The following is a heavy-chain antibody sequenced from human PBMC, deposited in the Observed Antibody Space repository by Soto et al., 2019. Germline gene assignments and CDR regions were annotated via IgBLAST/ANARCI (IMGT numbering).Heavy chain of an antibody. D-gene: IGHD4-17*01. CDR3: ARGPTYYGDKNQPDY. J-gene: IGHJ4*02. V-gene: IGHV3-33*01. CDR1: GFTFSSYG. CDR2: IWYDGSNK. Sequence: QVQLVESGGGVVQPGRSLRLSCAASGFTFSSYGMHWVRQAPGKGLEWVAVIWYDGSNKYYADSVKGRFTISRDNSKNTLYLQMNSLRAEDTAVYYCARGPTYYGDKNQPDYWGQGTLVTVSS.